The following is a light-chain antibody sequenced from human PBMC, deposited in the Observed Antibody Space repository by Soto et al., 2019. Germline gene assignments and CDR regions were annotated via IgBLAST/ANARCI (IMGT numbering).Light chain of an antibody. J-gene: IGKJ2*01. V-gene: IGKV3-20*01. CDR2: GAS. Sequence: EIVLTQSPGTLSLSPGERATLSCRASQNLSSSYLAWYQHKPGQSPRLLIYGASSRATAIPGKFSGSGSGTDFTLTISRLEPEDFALYYCKHYQSSRPAYTFGQGTKLEIK. CDR1: QNLSSSY. CDR3: KHYQSSRPAYT.